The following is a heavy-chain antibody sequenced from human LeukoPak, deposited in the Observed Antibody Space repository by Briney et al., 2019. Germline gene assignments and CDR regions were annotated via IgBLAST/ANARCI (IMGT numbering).Heavy chain of an antibody. CDR1: GGSISSYY. Sequence: SETLSLTCTVSGGSISSYYWSWIRQPPGKGLEWIGYIYYSGSTNYNPSLKSRVTISVDTSKSQFSLKLSSVTAADTAVYYCAGSVGTYGYPDYWGQGTLVTVSS. CDR3: AGSVGTYGYPDY. CDR2: IYYSGST. D-gene: IGHD5-18*01. V-gene: IGHV4-59*01. J-gene: IGHJ4*02.